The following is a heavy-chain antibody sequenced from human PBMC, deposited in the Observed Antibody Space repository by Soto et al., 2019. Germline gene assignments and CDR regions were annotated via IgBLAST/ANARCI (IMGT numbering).Heavy chain of an antibody. CDR3: DEAAGGGVVVY. J-gene: IGHJ4*02. D-gene: IGHD2-8*01. CDR2: INPSGGGT. V-gene: IGHV1-46*01. Sequence: QVQLVQSGAEVKKPGASVRVSCKASGYTFTSYYMHWVRQAPGQGLEWIGIINPSGGGTRYAQKFQGRVTMTGDTSTRTVYMDLSSLTSEDTAVYYCDEAAGGGVVVYGGQGTLFTVSS. CDR1: GYTFTSYY.